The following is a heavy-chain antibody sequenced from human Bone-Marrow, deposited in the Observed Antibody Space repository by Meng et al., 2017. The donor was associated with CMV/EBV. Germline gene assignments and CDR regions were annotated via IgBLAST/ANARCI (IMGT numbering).Heavy chain of an antibody. J-gene: IGHJ4*02. CDR1: GYPFTDYY. Sequence: LAESWTGVAKPGASVKVSCKASGYPFTDYYMHWVRQAPGQGLEWMGWINPNSGGTSYAQKFQGRVTMTRDTSINTAYMELTSLTPDDTAVYYCAARGYNYGQNFEYWGQGTLVTVSS. CDR3: AARGYNYGQNFEY. V-gene: IGHV1-2*02. D-gene: IGHD5-18*01. CDR2: INPNSGGT.